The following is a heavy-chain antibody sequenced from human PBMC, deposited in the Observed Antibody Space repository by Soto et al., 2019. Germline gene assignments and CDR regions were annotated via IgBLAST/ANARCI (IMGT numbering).Heavy chain of an antibody. V-gene: IGHV3-7*05. D-gene: IGHD4-17*01. J-gene: IGHJ6*02. CDR3: ARDPDNHGDYVYGMDV. Sequence: EVQLVESGGGLVQPGGSLRLSCVVSGFSFSNYWMSWVRQAPGKGLEWVANINQDGRGKDYVDSVKGRFTISRDNAENSLSLQMNSRRAEDAAVYDCARDPDNHGDYVYGMDVWGQGTTVTVS. CDR1: GFSFSNYW. CDR2: INQDGRGK.